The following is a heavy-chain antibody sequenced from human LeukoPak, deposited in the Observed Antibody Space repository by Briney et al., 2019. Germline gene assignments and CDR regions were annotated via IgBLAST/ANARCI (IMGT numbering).Heavy chain of an antibody. CDR1: GYNFTNYW. V-gene: IGHV5-51*01. CDR2: IYPSDSNT. CDR3: ARQESNWGSY. J-gene: IGHJ4*02. D-gene: IGHD3-16*01. Sequence: GESLKISCKGFGYNFTNYWIGWVRQMPGKGLEWMGIIYPSDSNTKYSPSFQGQITISADNSINTAFLQWTSLKASDTATYYCARQESNWGSYWGQGALVTVSS.